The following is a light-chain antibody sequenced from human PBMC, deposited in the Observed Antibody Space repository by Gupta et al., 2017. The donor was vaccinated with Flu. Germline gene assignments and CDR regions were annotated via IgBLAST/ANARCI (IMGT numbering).Light chain of an antibody. CDR3: AAWDDSLSGWV. V-gene: IGLV1-47*01. CDR1: SSNIGSNY. CDR2: RNN. J-gene: IGLJ3*02. Sequence: QSVLTQPPSAPGTPGQSVAISCSGSSSNIGSNYVYWYQQLPGTAPKLLIYRNNQRPSGVPDRFSGSKSGTSASLAISGLRSEDEADYYCAAWDDSLSGWVFGGGTKLTVL.